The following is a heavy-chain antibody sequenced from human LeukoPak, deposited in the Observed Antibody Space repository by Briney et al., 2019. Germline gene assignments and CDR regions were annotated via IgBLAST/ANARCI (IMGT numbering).Heavy chain of an antibody. D-gene: IGHD3-10*01. Sequence: ASVKVSCKASGYTFTNFYMHWVRQAPGQGLEWMGISNPSGGGTSYAQKFQGRVTMIRDTSTSTVYMELSSLRSEDTAVYYCARASGMRLTSFDYWGQGTLVTVSS. J-gene: IGHJ4*02. CDR3: ARASGMRLTSFDY. CDR2: SNPSGGGT. CDR1: GYTFTNFY. V-gene: IGHV1-46*01.